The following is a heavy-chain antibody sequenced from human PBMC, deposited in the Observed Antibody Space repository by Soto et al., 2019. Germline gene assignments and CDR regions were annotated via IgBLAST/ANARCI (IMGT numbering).Heavy chain of an antibody. CDR3: ARLGPGYGAYYGMDV. CDR2: MYPIDSDT. V-gene: IGHV5-51*01. CDR1: GYSFTSYW. Sequence: GESLKISCKGSGYSFTSYWIGWVRQMPGKGLEGRGIMYPIDSDTIYSPFFQGHVLISVHTSTCIAYLQPSSFNDSHQAMYYCARLGPGYGAYYGMDVWGQLTTGPVSS. J-gene: IGHJ6*02. D-gene: IGHD4-17*01.